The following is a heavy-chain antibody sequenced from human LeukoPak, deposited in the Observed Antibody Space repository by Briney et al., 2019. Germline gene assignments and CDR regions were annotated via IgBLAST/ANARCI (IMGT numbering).Heavy chain of an antibody. Sequence: ASVKVSCKASGYSFTNNYLHWVRQAPGQGLEWMGMIYPRDGSTSYAQNFQGRVTVTRDTSTTTVHMELRGLRSEDTAVYYCARDQEGFDYWGQGTVVTVSS. CDR1: GYSFTNNY. V-gene: IGHV1-46*01. CDR3: ARDQEGFDY. CDR2: IYPRDGST. J-gene: IGHJ4*02.